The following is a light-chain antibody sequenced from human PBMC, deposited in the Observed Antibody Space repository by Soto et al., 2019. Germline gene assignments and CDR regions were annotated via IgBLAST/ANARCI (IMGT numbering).Light chain of an antibody. CDR1: SSDVGSYNY. CDR3: CSYTSTATYV. CDR2: DVN. V-gene: IGLV2-14*01. Sequence: QSVLPQPASVSGSPGQSISISCTGTSSDVGSYNYVSWYQQFPDKAPKLVIFDVNNRPSGVPNRFSGSKSGNTASLTISGLQAEDEADYYCCSYTSTATYVFGTATKLSVL. J-gene: IGLJ1*01.